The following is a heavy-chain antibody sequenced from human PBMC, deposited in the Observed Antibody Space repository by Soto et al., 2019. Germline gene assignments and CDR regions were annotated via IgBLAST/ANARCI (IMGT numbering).Heavy chain of an antibody. J-gene: IGHJ4*02. CDR2: ISSSSSTI. CDR3: ARDDLAYFDY. Sequence: LRLSCAASGFTFSSYSMNWVRQAPGKGLEWVSYISSSSSTIYYADSVKGRFTISRDNAKNSLYLQMNSLRAEDTAVYYCARDDLAYFDYWGQGTLVTVSS. V-gene: IGHV3-48*01. CDR1: GFTFSSYS.